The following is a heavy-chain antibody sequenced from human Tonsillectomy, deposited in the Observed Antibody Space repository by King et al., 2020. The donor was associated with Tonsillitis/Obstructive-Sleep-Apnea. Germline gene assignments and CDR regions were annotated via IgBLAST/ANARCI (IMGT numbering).Heavy chain of an antibody. CDR3: ARDDVVGRYIDS. D-gene: IGHD1-14*01. J-gene: IGHJ4*02. Sequence: QLVQSGAEVKTPGASVKVSCKASGYTFTWYYIHWVRQARGQGLEWMGLIKPSSEFTTYAQKFQGRVTKTTDTPARPVYLGLGSLASEDTAVYYCARDDVVGRYIDSWGQGTLVTVSS. V-gene: IGHV1-46*01. CDR2: IKPSSEFT. CDR1: GYTFTWYY.